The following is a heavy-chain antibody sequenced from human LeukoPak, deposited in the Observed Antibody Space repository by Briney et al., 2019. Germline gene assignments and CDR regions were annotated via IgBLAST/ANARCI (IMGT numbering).Heavy chain of an antibody. CDR1: GFTVSSNC. Sequence: GGSLRLSCAASGFTVSSNCMSWVRQAPGKGLEWVSVIYSGGSTYYAGSVKGRFTISRDNSKNTLYLQMNSLRAEDTAVYYCARELIVGATTDYYYYGMDVWGQGTTVTVSS. CDR2: IYSGGST. D-gene: IGHD1-26*01. J-gene: IGHJ6*02. CDR3: ARELIVGATTDYYYYGMDV. V-gene: IGHV3-66*01.